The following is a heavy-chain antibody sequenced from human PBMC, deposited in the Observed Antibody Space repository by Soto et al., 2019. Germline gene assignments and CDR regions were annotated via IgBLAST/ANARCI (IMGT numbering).Heavy chain of an antibody. CDR3: ARSVDYGDYFDY. Sequence: GGSLRLSCAASGFTFDDYTMHWVRQAPGKGLEWVSLISWDGGSTYYADSVKGRFTISRDNAKNSLYLQMNSLRAEDTAVYYCARSVDYGDYFDYWGQGTLVTVSS. V-gene: IGHV3-43*01. CDR2: ISWDGGST. D-gene: IGHD4-17*01. J-gene: IGHJ4*02. CDR1: GFTFDDYT.